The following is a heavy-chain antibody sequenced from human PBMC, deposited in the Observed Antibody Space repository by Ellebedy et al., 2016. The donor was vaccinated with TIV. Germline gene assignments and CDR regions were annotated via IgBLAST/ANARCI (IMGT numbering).Heavy chain of an antibody. V-gene: IGHV3-30*12. D-gene: IGHD3-16*02. J-gene: IGHJ4*02. CDR2: ISSDGSNT. CDR3: AKEASEDYIWGSYRYRDHFDY. Sequence: GGSLRLSXVASGFTFSESGMHWVRQAPGRGLEWVAVISSDGSNTYYADSVKGRFTISRDNSKNTLYLQMNSLRAEDTAVYYCAKEASEDYIWGSYRYRDHFDYWGQGTLVTVSS. CDR1: GFTFSESG.